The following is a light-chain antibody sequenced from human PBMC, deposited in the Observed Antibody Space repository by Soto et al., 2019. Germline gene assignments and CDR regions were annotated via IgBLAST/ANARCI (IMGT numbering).Light chain of an antibody. Sequence: QSALTQPASVSGSPGQSITISCTGSSSDIGGYNYVSWYQQHPGTVPKLMIYDVTNRPSGVSTRFSGSKSVNTASLTISGLQTEDEADYYCSSYASDTTVVFGGGTKLTVL. V-gene: IGLV2-14*03. CDR2: DVT. CDR1: SSDIGGYNY. J-gene: IGLJ2*01. CDR3: SSYASDTTVV.